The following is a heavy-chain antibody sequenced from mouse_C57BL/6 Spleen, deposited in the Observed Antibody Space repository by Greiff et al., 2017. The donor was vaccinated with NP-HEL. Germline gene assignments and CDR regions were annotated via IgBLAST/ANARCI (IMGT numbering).Heavy chain of an antibody. CDR2: INPNNGGT. V-gene: IGHV1-26*01. CDR1: GYTFTDYY. Sequence: EVQLQQSGPELVKPGASVKISCKASGYTFTDYYMNWVKQSHGKSLEWIGDINPNNGGTSYNQKFKGKATLTVDKSSSTAYMELRSLTSEDSAVYYCARGLYYGSSYGAMDYWGQGTSVTVSS. D-gene: IGHD1-1*01. J-gene: IGHJ4*01. CDR3: ARGLYYGSSYGAMDY.